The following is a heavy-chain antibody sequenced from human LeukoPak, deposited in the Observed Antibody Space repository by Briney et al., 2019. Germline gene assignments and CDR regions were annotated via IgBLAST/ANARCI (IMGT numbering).Heavy chain of an antibody. V-gene: IGHV4-31*03. J-gene: IGHJ6*02. CDR1: GGSISSGGYY. Sequence: PSETLSLTCTVSGGSISSGGYYWSWIRQHPGKGLEWIGYIYYSGSTYYNPSLKSRVTISVDTSKNQFSLKLSSVTAADTAVYYCARDRRVVVPAAPGYYYYGMDVWGQGTTVTVSS. CDR3: ARDRRVVVPAAPGYYYYGMDV. D-gene: IGHD2-2*01. CDR2: IYYSGST.